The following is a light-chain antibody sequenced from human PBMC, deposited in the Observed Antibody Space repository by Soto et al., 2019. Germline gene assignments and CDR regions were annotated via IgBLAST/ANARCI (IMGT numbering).Light chain of an antibody. CDR3: QQYNSWPYT. CDR2: GAS. Sequence: EIVMTQSPATLSVSPGERATLSCRASQSVSTNLAWYQHRPGQAPRLLIYGASTRATAIPASFSGSGSGTEFTLTIRSLQSEDSAVYYCQQYNSWPYTFGQGTKVDI. CDR1: QSVSTN. V-gene: IGKV3-15*01. J-gene: IGKJ2*01.